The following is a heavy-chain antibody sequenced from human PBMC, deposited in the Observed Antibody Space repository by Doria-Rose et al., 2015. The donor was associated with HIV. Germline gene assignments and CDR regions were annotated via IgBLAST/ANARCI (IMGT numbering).Heavy chain of an antibody. CDR3: ARIKSSRWYHKYYFDF. CDR1: GVSLSSPGMG. J-gene: IGHJ4*02. CDR2: IFSDDER. D-gene: IGHD6-13*01. Sequence: QVQLVQSGPVLVKPTETPTLTCTVSGVSLSSPGMGVGWIRQPPGKALEWLANIFSDDERSYNTSLKSRLTISRGPSKSQVVLTMTDMDPVDTATYYCARIKSSRWYHKYYFDFWGQGALVIVSA. V-gene: IGHV2-26*01.